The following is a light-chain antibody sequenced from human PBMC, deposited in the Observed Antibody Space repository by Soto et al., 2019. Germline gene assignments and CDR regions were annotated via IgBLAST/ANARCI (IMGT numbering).Light chain of an antibody. V-gene: IGKV3-20*01. CDR3: QQYGNSMWT. J-gene: IGKJ1*01. Sequence: ENVLMQSPDTLSLSPGERATLACRASQSVSRSYLAWYQQKPGQAPRLLIYGASSRATGVPDRFSGTGSGTDFTLNISRLEPEDFAMYYCQQYGNSMWTFGQGTKVEIK. CDR2: GAS. CDR1: QSVSRSY.